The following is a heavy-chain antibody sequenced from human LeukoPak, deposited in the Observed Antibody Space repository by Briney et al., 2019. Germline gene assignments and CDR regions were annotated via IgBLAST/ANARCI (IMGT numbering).Heavy chain of an antibody. CDR1: GGTFSSYA. Sequence: SVKVSCKASGGTFSSYAISWVRHAPGQGLEWMGGIIPIFGTANYAQKFQGRVTITADESTSTAYMELSSLRSEDTAVYYCARGHLWVRGVNVADWGQGTLVTVSS. J-gene: IGHJ4*02. V-gene: IGHV1-69*01. CDR2: IIPIFGTA. D-gene: IGHD3-10*01. CDR3: ARGHLWVRGVNVAD.